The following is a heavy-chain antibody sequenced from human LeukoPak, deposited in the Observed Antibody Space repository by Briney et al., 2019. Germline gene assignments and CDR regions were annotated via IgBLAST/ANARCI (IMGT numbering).Heavy chain of an antibody. J-gene: IGHJ4*02. V-gene: IGHV3-23*01. CDR3: AKDASGDLSSFDY. CDR1: GLTFSSYA. D-gene: IGHD2-21*02. Sequence: GGSLRLSCVASGLTFSSYAMSWVRQAPGKGLEWVSGISGSGGSTYHADSVRGRLTVSRDNSKNTLYLQMNSLRAEDTAVYYCAKDASGDLSSFDYWGQGTLVTVSS. CDR2: ISGSGGST.